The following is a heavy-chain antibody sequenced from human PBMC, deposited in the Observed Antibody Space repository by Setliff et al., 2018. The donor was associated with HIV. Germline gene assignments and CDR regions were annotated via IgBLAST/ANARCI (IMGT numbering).Heavy chain of an antibody. D-gene: IGHD3-22*01. CDR1: GGSISSSSYY. V-gene: IGHV4-39*01. J-gene: IGHJ4*02. CDR3: ARQRSITMIVVVIFYYFDY. Sequence: KPSETLSLTCTVSGGSISSSSYYWGWIRQPPGKGLEWIGSIYYSGSTYYNPSLKSRVTISVDTSKNQFSLKLSSVTAADTAVYYCARQRSITMIVVVIFYYFDYWGQGTLVTVSS. CDR2: IYYSGST.